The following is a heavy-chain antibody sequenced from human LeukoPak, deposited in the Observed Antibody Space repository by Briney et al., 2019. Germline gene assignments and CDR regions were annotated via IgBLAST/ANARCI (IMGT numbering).Heavy chain of an antibody. D-gene: IGHD2-15*01. CDR2: IWYDGRNE. V-gene: IGHV3-33*01. CDR1: GFIFGNYG. J-gene: IGHJ6*02. Sequence: QPGRSLRLSCAASGFIFGNYGMHWVRQAPGKGLEWMAGIWYDGRNEDYVDSVKGRFTISRDNSKHTLYVQMNSLRVEDTAVYYCARDKYCSGASCWHGMDVWGQGTTVTVSS. CDR3: ARDKYCSGASCWHGMDV.